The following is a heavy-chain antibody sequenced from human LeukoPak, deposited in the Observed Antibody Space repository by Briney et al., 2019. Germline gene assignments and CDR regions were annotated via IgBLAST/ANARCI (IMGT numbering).Heavy chain of an antibody. V-gene: IGHV3-23*01. CDR3: AKGRITMVRGVISYFDY. CDR1: GFTFSNYA. D-gene: IGHD3-10*01. J-gene: IGHJ4*02. CDR2: ISGSGGST. Sequence: GGSLRLSCAASGFTFSNYAMSWVRPAPGKGLEWVSLISGSGGSTNYADSVKGRFTISRDNSKNTLYLQMNSLRAEDTAVYYCAKGRITMVRGVISYFDYWGQGTLVTVSS.